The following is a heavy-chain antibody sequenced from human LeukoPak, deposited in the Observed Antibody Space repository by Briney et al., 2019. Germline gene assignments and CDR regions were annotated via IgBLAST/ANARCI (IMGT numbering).Heavy chain of an antibody. V-gene: IGHV4-59*01. CDR2: IYYSGST. CDR3: AREFGDAFDI. D-gene: IGHD3-16*01. CDR1: GGSISSYY. Sequence: PSETLSLTCTVSGGSISSYYWSWIRQPPGKGLEWIGYIYYSGSTNYNPSLKSRVTISVDTSKNQFSLKLSSVTAADTAVYYCAREFGDAFDIWGQGTMVTVSS. J-gene: IGHJ3*02.